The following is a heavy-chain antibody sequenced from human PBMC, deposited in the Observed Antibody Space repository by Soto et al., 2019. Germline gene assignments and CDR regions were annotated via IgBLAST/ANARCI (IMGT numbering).Heavy chain of an antibody. CDR3: ARDHGGGITFE. Sequence: QVQLVQSGAEVKKPGASVKVSCKASGYTFTSYAISWVRQAPGQGLEWMGWISAYNGNTKYAQKLQGRVTMTTDTSMSTAYMELRSLRPDDTAVYYCARDHGGGITFEWGQGTLVTVYS. CDR1: GYTFTSYA. D-gene: IGHD3-16*01. V-gene: IGHV1-18*01. J-gene: IGHJ4*02. CDR2: ISAYNGNT.